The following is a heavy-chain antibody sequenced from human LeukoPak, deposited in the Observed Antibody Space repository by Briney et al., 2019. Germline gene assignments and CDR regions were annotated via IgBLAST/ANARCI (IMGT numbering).Heavy chain of an antibody. V-gene: IGHV4-59*01. CDR2: IYYSGTT. CDR3: ARTPGGWLQYDFYYYYMDV. CDR1: AVTISSNY. J-gene: IGHJ6*03. Sequence: SETLSLTSTVYAVTISSNYWSWIRQPPGKERKWIGNIYYSGTTNYNPSLKSQVTISVDTSKNPFSLKLSSVPAADTAVYYCARTPGGWLQYDFYYYYMDVWGKGTTVTVSS. D-gene: IGHD5-24*01.